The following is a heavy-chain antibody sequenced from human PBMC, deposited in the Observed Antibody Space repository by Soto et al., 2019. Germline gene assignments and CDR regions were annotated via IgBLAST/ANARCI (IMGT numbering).Heavy chain of an antibody. CDR2: INAGNGNT. V-gene: IGHV1-3*01. CDR3: AREKVGSSHYYGMDV. CDR1: GYTFTSYA. J-gene: IGHJ6*02. Sequence: GASVKVSCKASGYTFTSYAMHWVRQAPGQRLEWMGWINAGNGNTKYSQKFQGRVTITRDTSASTAYMELSSLRSEDTAVYYCAREKVGSSHYYGMDVWGQGTTVTVSS. D-gene: IGHD6-6*01.